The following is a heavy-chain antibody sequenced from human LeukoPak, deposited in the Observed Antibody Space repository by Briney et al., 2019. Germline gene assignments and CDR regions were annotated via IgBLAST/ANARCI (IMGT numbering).Heavy chain of an antibody. J-gene: IGHJ4*02. V-gene: IGHV3-48*04. D-gene: IGHD3-22*01. CDR3: ARSSGYYSPLYY. CDR2: ISSSSTI. Sequence: PGGSLRLSCAASGFTFSSYSMNWVRQAPGKGLEWVSYISSSSTIYYADSVKGRFTISRDNAKNSLHLQMNSLRAEDTAVYYCARSSGYYSPLYYWGQGTLVTVSS. CDR1: GFTFSSYS.